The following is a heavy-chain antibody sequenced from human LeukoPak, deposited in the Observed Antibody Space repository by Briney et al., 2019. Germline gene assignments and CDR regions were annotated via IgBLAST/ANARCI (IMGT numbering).Heavy chain of an antibody. CDR3: ARDPDDSSDSHFDY. V-gene: IGHV1-2*02. CDR2: IKANSGGT. D-gene: IGHD3-22*01. CDR1: AYIFTGYY. Sequence: ASVKVSCKASAYIFTGYYMQWVRQAPGQGLEWMGWIKANSGGTKYAQKFQGRVTMTRDTSISTAYMELSRLRSDDRAVYYCARDPDDSSDSHFDYWGQGTLVTVSS. J-gene: IGHJ4*02.